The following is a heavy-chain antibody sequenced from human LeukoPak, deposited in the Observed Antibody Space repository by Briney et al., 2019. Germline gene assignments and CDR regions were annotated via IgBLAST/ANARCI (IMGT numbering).Heavy chain of an antibody. CDR2: ISSSATII. CDR3: AKGNYDILTGYYRYFDY. D-gene: IGHD3-9*01. Sequence: GGSLRLSCAASGFTFSSYAMSWVRQAPGKGLEWLSFISSSATIIYYADSVKGRFTISRDNSKNTLYLQMNSLRAEDTAVYYCAKGNYDILTGYYRYFDYWGQGTLVTVSS. J-gene: IGHJ4*02. V-gene: IGHV3-23*01. CDR1: GFTFSSYA.